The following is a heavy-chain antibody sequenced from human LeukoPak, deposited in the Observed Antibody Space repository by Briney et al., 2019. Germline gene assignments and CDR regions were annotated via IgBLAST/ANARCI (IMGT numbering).Heavy chain of an antibody. CDR2: ISRNSGSI. V-gene: IGHV3-9*01. CDR3: AKDFSRRRTFEFFDY. J-gene: IGHJ4*02. D-gene: IGHD1-14*01. CDR1: GFTFYDYA. Sequence: PGGSLRLSCAASGFTFYDYAMHWLREAPGKGGEGVSGISRNSGSIGYAVSVKALYTIHRDNAKNSLYLHMKSLRAEDASLYHCAKDFSRRRTFEFFDYWGQGPLVTVPS.